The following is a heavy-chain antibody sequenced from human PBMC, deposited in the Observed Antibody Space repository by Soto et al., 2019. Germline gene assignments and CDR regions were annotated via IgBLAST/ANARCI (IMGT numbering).Heavy chain of an antibody. V-gene: IGHV1-69*13. Sequence: SVKVSCKASGGTFSSYAISWVRQAPGQGLEWMGGIIPIFGTANYAQKFQGRVTITADESTSTAYMELSSLRSEDTAVYYCARDSVTTPHGSGIRDYYYGMDVWGQGTTVTVSS. D-gene: IGHD3-10*01. CDR2: IIPIFGTA. J-gene: IGHJ6*02. CDR1: GGTFSSYA. CDR3: ARDSVTTPHGSGIRDYYYGMDV.